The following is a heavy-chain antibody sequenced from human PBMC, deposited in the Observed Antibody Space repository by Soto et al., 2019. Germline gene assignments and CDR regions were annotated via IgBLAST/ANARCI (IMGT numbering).Heavy chain of an antibody. D-gene: IGHD3-10*01. V-gene: IGHV3-30-3*01. CDR1: GFTFSSYA. CDR3: ARAPITMVRGDYYYYGMDV. Sequence: LRLSCAASGFTFSSYAMHWVRQAPGKGLEWVAVISYDGSNKYYADSVKGRFTISRDNSKNTLYLQMNSPRAEDTAVYYCARAPITMVRGDYYYYGMDVWGQGTTVTVSS. CDR2: ISYDGSNK. J-gene: IGHJ6*02.